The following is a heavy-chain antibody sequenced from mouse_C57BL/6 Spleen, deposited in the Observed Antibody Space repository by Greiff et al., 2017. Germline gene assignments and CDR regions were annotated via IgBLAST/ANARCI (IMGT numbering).Heavy chain of an antibody. CDR2: IHPNSGST. CDR1: GYTFTSYW. J-gene: IGHJ3*01. V-gene: IGHV1-64*01. Sequence: QVQLQQPGAELVKPGASVKLSCKASGYTFTSYWMHWVKQRPGQGLEWIGMIHPNSGSTNYNEKFKSKATLTVDKSSSTAYMQLSSLTSGDSAVYYCANDYGVFAYWGQGTLVTVSA. CDR3: ANDYGVFAY. D-gene: IGHD2-4*01.